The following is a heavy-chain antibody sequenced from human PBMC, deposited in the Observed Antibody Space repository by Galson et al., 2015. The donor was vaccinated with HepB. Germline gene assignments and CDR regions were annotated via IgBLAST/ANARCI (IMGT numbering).Heavy chain of an antibody. V-gene: IGHV3-11*06. Sequence: SLRLSCAASGFTFSDYYTSWIRQAPGKGLEWVSYISSSSSYTNYADPVKGRFTISRDNAKNSLYLQMNSLRAEDTAVYYCARDRSGSYPYWGQGTLVTVSS. CDR3: ARDRSGSYPY. CDR1: GFTFSDYY. J-gene: IGHJ4*02. CDR2: ISSSSSYT. D-gene: IGHD1-26*01.